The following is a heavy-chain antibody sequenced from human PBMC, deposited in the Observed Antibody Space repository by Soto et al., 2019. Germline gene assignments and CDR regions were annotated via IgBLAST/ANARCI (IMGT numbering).Heavy chain of an antibody. D-gene: IGHD1-26*01. CDR2: IYYSGST. CDR3: ARNIVGSTHDAFDI. Sequence: SQPLSLTPSVLGGSLSSYDGRWIWKHPGKGLEWIGYIYYSGSTNYNPSLKSRVTISRDTSKHTLYLQMNSLRAEDTAVYYCARNIVGSTHDAFDIWGQGTMVIVSS. J-gene: IGHJ3*02. V-gene: IGHV4-59*12. CDR1: GGSLSSYD.